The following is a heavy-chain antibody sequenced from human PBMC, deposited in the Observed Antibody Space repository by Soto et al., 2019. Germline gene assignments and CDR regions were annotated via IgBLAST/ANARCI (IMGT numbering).Heavy chain of an antibody. V-gene: IGHV3-21*01. CDR3: ARESEDLTSTFDY. CDR1: GFTFTRYS. Sequence: TGGSLRLSCAASGFTFTRYSMNWVRQAPGKGLEWVSSISSTTNYIYYADSMKGRFTVSRDNAKNSVYLEMNSLSAEDTAVYYCARESEDLTSTFDYWGQGTLVTVPS. J-gene: IGHJ4*02. CDR2: ISSTTNYI.